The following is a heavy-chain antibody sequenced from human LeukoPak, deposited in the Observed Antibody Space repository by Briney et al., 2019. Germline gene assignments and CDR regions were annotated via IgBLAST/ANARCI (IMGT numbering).Heavy chain of an antibody. CDR3: AKDRCSSSSTSCYTFDY. CDR2: IRGGGET. Sequence: GGSLRLSCVASGFSFTNYAMSWVRQAPARGPEWVSSIRGGGETFYADSVKGRSTLSRDDSRNTVYLQMNSLRAEDTAVYYCAKDRCSSSSTSCYTFDYWGQGTLVTVSS. J-gene: IGHJ4*02. D-gene: IGHD2-2*02. V-gene: IGHV3-23*01. CDR1: GFSFTNYA.